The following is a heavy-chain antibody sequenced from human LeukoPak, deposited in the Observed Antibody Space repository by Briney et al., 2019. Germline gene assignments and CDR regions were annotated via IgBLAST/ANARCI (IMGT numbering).Heavy chain of an antibody. Sequence: KAGESLKISYKGSGYSFSSYWIGWVRQMPGKGLECMGIIYPGDSDTRYSPSFQGQVTFSADKSISTAYLQWSSLKASDTAMYYCARRGRSGNNAFDIWGQGTMITVSS. CDR2: IYPGDSDT. V-gene: IGHV5-51*01. D-gene: IGHD3-10*01. J-gene: IGHJ3*02. CDR1: GYSFSSYW. CDR3: ARRGRSGNNAFDI.